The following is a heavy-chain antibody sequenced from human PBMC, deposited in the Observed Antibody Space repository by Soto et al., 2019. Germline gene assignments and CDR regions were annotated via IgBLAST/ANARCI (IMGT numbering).Heavy chain of an antibody. J-gene: IGHJ3*02. D-gene: IGHD4-17*01. CDR1: RYCVTSGCY. Sequence: SQTLSLTCTVSRYCVTSGCYWDWFRQPPEKGLEWVGGVYLIGHTYHNPVLVSRVTVVVYMSKNLFALKLTSVIAGGTAVYYCASARSGDLHPYEAFDMWGQATVVTV. CDR3: ASARSGDLHPYEAFDM. V-gene: IGHV4-38-2*02. CDR2: VYLIGHT.